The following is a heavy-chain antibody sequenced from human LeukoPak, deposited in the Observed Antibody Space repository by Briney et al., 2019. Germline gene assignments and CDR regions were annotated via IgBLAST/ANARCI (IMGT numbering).Heavy chain of an antibody. CDR2: IWYDGSNK. J-gene: IGHJ4*02. CDR3: ARARGFVDIVATINY. V-gene: IGHV3-30*04. Sequence: GGSLRLSCAASGFTLSSYAMTWVRQAPGKGLEWVALIWYDGSNKYYADSVKGRFTISRDNSKNTLYLQMNSLRAEDTAVYYCARARGFVDIVATINYWGQGTLVTVSS. D-gene: IGHD5-12*01. CDR1: GFTLSSYA.